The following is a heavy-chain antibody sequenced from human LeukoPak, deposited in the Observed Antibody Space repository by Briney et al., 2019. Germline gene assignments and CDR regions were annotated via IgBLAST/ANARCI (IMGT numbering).Heavy chain of an antibody. CDR1: DDSITTSLYY. CDR2: VHSSGTS. J-gene: IGHJ5*02. D-gene: IGHD5-12*01. Sequence: SETLSLTCTVSDDSITTSLYYWAWLRPPPGLALQWVATVHSSGTSFYHPSLSSRTLMSLATSNNQFSLQLSAVAAADTAVYFCARGLGGYCGYERIWFDPWGQGTLVTVSS. V-gene: IGHV4-39*07. CDR3: ARGLGGYCGYERIWFDP.